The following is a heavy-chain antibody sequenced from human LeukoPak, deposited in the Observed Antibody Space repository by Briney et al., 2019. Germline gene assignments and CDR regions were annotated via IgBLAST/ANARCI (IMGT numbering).Heavy chain of an antibody. CDR3: ARGYSGSGRSY. V-gene: IGHV3-23*01. CDR2: ISGSGGST. J-gene: IGHJ4*02. Sequence: GGSLRLSCAASGFTFSSYAMSWVRQAPGKGLEWVSAISGSGGSTYYADSVRGRFTISRDNAKNTLYLQMNSLRAEDTAVYYCARGYSGSGRSYWGQGTLVTVSS. CDR1: GFTFSSYA. D-gene: IGHD3-10*01.